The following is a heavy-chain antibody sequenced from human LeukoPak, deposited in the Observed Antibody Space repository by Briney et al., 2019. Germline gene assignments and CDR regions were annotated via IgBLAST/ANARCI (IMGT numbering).Heavy chain of an antibody. J-gene: IGHJ6*03. Sequence: PSETLSLTCTVSGGSISSSSYYWGWIRQPPGKGLEWIGSIYYSGSTYYNPSLKSRVTISVDTSKNQFSLKLSSVTAADTAVYYCARGRGRNYYYYMDVWGKGTTVTVSS. CDR1: GGSISSSSYY. V-gene: IGHV4-39*01. D-gene: IGHD2-15*01. CDR2: IYYSGST. CDR3: ARGRGRNYYYYMDV.